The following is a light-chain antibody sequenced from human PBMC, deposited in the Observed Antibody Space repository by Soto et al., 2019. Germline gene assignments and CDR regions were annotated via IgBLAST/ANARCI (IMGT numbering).Light chain of an antibody. CDR2: GAS. J-gene: IGKJ2*01. V-gene: IGKV1-9*01. Sequence: DIQLTQSPSFLSASVGDRVTITCRASQGISTYLAWYLQRPGKAPKLLIYGASTLKSGVPSRFSDSGSGTEFTLPISSLQPEDFGTYYCQQLNSDWYAFGQGTKLEIK. CDR1: QGISTY. CDR3: QQLNSDWYA.